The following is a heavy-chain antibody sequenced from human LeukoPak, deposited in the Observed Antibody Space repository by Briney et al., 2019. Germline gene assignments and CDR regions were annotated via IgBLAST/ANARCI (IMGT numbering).Heavy chain of an antibody. Sequence: GRSLRLSCAASGFTFDDYAMHWVRQAPGKGLEWVSGISWNSGSIGYADSVKGRFTISRDNAKNSLYLQMNSLRAEDTALYYCARDLSPQNYYGSGSLMPTTFDYWGQGTLVTVSS. D-gene: IGHD3-10*01. J-gene: IGHJ4*02. CDR1: GFTFDDYA. V-gene: IGHV3-9*01. CDR3: ARDLSPQNYYGSGSLMPTTFDY. CDR2: ISWNSGSI.